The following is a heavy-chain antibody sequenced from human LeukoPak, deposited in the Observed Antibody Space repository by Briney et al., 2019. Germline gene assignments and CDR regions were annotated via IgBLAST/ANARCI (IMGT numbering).Heavy chain of an antibody. V-gene: IGHV4-34*01. Sequence: SETLSLTCAVYGGSFSGYYWSWIRQPPGKGLEWIGEINHSGSTNYNPSLKSRDTISVDTSKNQFSLKLSSVTAADTAVYYCASGYCSSTSCSPYNWFDPWGQGTLVTVSS. CDR1: GGSFSGYY. J-gene: IGHJ5*02. CDR2: INHSGST. D-gene: IGHD2-2*01. CDR3: ASGYCSSTSCSPYNWFDP.